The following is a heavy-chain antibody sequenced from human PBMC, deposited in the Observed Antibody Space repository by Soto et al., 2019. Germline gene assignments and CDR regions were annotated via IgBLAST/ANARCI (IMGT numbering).Heavy chain of an antibody. CDR3: TRDQGITGTTGDFDY. Sequence: VQLVESGGGLVQPGGSLRLSCAASGFTFSGHWMTWVRQAPGKGLEWVANIKQDGTEKHYVGSVRGRFTISRDNAKNSLYLQMDSLRAEDTAVYYCTRDQGITGTTGDFDYWGQGTLVTVSS. CDR2: IKQDGTEK. D-gene: IGHD1-7*01. J-gene: IGHJ4*02. V-gene: IGHV3-7*05. CDR1: GFTFSGHW.